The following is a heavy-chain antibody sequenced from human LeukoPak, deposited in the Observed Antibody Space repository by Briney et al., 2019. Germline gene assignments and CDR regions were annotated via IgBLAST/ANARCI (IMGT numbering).Heavy chain of an antibody. CDR1: GGSISSGVYY. CDR2: IYYSGST. J-gene: IGHJ6*02. CDR3: ARVLVVPAVLGAYYYYYGMDG. D-gene: IGHD2-2*01. V-gene: IGHV4-31*03. Sequence: PSQTLSLTCTVSGGSISSGVYYWSWIRQHPGKGLEWIGYIYYSGSTYYNPSLKSRVTISVGTSKNQFSLKLSSVTAADTAVYYCARVLVVPAVLGAYYYYYGMDGWGQGTTVTVSS.